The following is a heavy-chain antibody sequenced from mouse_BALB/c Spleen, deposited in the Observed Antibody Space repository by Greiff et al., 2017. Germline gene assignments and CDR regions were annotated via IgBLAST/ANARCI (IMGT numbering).Heavy chain of an antibody. CDR1: GFTFSSYA. V-gene: IGHV5-6-5*01. J-gene: IGHJ2*01. D-gene: IGHD2-3*01. CDR3: ARDDGYYGDY. Sequence: EGQVVESGGGLVKPGGSLKLSCAASGFTFSSYAMSWVRQTPEKRLEWVASISSGGSTYYPDSVKGRFTISRDNARNILYLQMSSLRSEDTAMYYCARDDGYYGDYWGQGTTLTVSS. CDR2: ISSGGST.